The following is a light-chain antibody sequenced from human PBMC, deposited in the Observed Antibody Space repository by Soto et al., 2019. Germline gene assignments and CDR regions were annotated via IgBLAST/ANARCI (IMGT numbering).Light chain of an antibody. CDR1: QSISSSY. CDR3: QQYVTSPYI. CDR2: GVS. V-gene: IGKV3-20*01. J-gene: IGKJ2*01. Sequence: DIVLTQSPGTLSLSPGERATLSCRASQSISSSYLAWYQQKPGRAPRLLIHGVSTRATGIPDRFSGSGSGTDFTLTISRLEPEDFAVYYCQQYVTSPYIFGQGTKLEIK.